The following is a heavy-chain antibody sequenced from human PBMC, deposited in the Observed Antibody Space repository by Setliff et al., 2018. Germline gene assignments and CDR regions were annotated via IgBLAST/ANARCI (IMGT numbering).Heavy chain of an antibody. Sequence: GASVKVSCKSSGYTFTSYGISWVRQAPGQGLEWMGGIIPMFGTPAYAQKFQDRVTITTDESTNTAFMQLSSLRSDDTAVYYCVREGVDSRSSTDYRYYMDVWGKGTTVTVSS. V-gene: IGHV1-69*05. D-gene: IGHD3-22*01. J-gene: IGHJ6*03. CDR1: GYTFTSYG. CDR2: IIPMFGTP. CDR3: VREGVDSRSSTDYRYYMDV.